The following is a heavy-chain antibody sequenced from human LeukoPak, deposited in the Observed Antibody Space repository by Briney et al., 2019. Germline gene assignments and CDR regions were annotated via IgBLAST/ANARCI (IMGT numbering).Heavy chain of an antibody. CDR3: ARVRPSYYDNKGYYYFDY. J-gene: IGHJ4*02. Sequence: ASVKVSCKASGGTFSSYAISWVRQAPGQGLEWMGEIIPILGTANYAQKFRGRVTIIADESTSTAYMELSSLRSEDTAVYLCARVRPSYYDNKGYYYFDYWGQGTLVTVSS. CDR2: IIPILGTA. CDR1: GGTFSSYA. D-gene: IGHD3-22*01. V-gene: IGHV1-69*13.